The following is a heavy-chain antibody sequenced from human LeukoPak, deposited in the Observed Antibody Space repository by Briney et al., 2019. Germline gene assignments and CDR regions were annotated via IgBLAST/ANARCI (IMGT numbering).Heavy chain of an antibody. D-gene: IGHD2-15*01. J-gene: IGHJ4*02. CDR2: ISYDGSNK. Sequence: GGSLRLSCAASGFTFSSYPMHWVRQAPGKGLEWVAVISYDGSNKYYADSVKGRFTIPRDNSKNTLYLQMNSLRAEDTAVFYCARPCSGGSCYQGYWGQGTLVTVSS. CDR3: ARPCSGGSCYQGY. V-gene: IGHV3-30-3*01. CDR1: GFTFSSYP.